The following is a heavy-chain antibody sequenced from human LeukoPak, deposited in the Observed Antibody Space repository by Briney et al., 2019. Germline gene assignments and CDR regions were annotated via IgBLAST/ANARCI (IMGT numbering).Heavy chain of an antibody. D-gene: IGHD2-2*01. CDR2: IYTSGST. CDR1: GGSISSYY. V-gene: IGHV4-4*07. CDR3: ARDNDCSSTSWYVGWGLMVLFDT. Sequence: SGTLSLTCTVSGGSISSYYWSWIRQPAGKGLEWIGRIYTSGSTYYKPSLKRRVTMSVDTYKNQLCLKLISVTAADTAVYYCARDNDCSSTSWYVGWGLMVLFDTWGQGSLVSASP. J-gene: IGHJ5*02.